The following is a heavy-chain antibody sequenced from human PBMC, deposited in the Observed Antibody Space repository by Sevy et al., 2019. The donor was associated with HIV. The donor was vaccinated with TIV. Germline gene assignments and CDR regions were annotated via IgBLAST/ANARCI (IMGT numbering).Heavy chain of an antibody. J-gene: IGHJ4*02. CDR3: ARGPNYEASSYIGGNFDY. Sequence: SETLSLTCTVTGGSMKRSYWSWIRQSPGKGLEWIGYVYYSGSTNYSPSLKSRVTISIDTSRNQFSLRLSSVTAADTAVYYCARGPNYEASSYIGGNFDYWGQGTRVTVSS. V-gene: IGHV4-59*01. CDR1: GGSMKRSY. CDR2: VYYSGST. D-gene: IGHD3-16*01.